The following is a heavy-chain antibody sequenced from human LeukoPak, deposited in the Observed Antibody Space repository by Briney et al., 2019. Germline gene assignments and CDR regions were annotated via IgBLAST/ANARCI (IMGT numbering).Heavy chain of an antibody. D-gene: IGHD6-13*01. J-gene: IGHJ4*02. V-gene: IGHV3-30*03. CDR2: ISYDGSNK. CDR3: ARDPPEPSAAGGYYFDY. Sequence: GGSLRLSCATSGFTFSDRSINWVRQAPGKGLEWVAVISYDGSNKYYADSVKGRFTISRDNSKNTLYLQMNSLRAEDTAVYYCARDPPEPSAAGGYYFDYWGQGTLVTVSS. CDR1: GFTFSDRS.